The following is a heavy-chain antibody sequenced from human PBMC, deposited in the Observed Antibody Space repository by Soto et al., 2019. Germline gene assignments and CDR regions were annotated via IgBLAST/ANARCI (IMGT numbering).Heavy chain of an antibody. CDR2: FRTGGDDGTT. CDR1: GFTFSSYS. Sequence: PGGSLRLSCAASGFTFSSYSMSWVRQAPGKGLEWVSGFRTGGDDGTTYYADSVKGRFTISRDNSKNTLFLQTNSLRAEDTAIYYCAKKVNSGPGSQYFDYWGQGTLVTVSS. V-gene: IGHV3-23*01. D-gene: IGHD3-10*01. J-gene: IGHJ4*02. CDR3: AKKVNSGPGSQYFDY.